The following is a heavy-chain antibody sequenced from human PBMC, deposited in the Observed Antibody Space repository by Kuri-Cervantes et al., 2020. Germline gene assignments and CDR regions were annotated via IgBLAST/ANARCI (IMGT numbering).Heavy chain of an antibody. CDR3: ARDQTRSYWGGAGFDY. CDR1: GYTFTSYD. J-gene: IGHJ4*02. V-gene: IGHV1-8*01. D-gene: IGHD1-26*01. Sequence: ASVKVSCKASGYTFTSYDINWVRQATGQGLEWMGWMNPNSGNTGYAQKFQGRVTMTRDTSTSTVYMELSSLRSEDTAVYYCARDQTRSYWGGAGFDYWGQGTLVTVSS. CDR2: MNPNSGNT.